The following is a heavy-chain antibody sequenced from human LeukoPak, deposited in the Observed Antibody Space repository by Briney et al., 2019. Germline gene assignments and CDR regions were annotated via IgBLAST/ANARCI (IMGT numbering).Heavy chain of an antibody. D-gene: IGHD2-21*02. CDR3: ASGLLGIDY. J-gene: IGHJ4*02. V-gene: IGHV3-74*01. CDR2: IYTDGSST. CDR1: EFTLSSYW. Sequence: GGSLRLSCATSEFTLSSYWMQWVRQAPGKGLVWVSVIYTDGSSTTYADSVKGRFTISRDNARNTLYLQMNSLRAEDTAIYYCASGLLGIDYWGQGTLVTVSS.